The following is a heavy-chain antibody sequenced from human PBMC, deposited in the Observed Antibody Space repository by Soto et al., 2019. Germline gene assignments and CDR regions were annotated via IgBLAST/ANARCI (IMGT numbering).Heavy chain of an antibody. CDR2: IYHSGST. CDR3: TRSSSTVTTLDY. Sequence: QLQLQKSGSGLVKPSQTLSLTCAVSGGSISSGGYSWSWIRQPPGKGLEWVGYIYHSGSTYYNPSLKSRVTISIDRSKNQFSLKLSSVTAADTAVYYCTRSSSTVTTLDYWGQGTLVTVSS. CDR1: GGSISSGGYS. D-gene: IGHD2-2*01. V-gene: IGHV4-30-2*01. J-gene: IGHJ4*02.